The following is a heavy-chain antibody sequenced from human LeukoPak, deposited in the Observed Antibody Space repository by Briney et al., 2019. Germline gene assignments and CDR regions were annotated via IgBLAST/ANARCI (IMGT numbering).Heavy chain of an antibody. CDR2: IYYSGST. CDR3: ARDLPYGGNPTPPWLGY. D-gene: IGHD4-23*01. J-gene: IGHJ4*02. V-gene: IGHV4-59*12. CDR1: GGSISSYY. Sequence: SETLSLTCTVSGGSISSYYWSWIRQPPGKGLEWIGYIYYSGSTNYNPSLKSRVTISVDTSKNQFSLKLSSVTAADTAVYYCARDLPYGGNPTPPWLGYWGQGTLVTVSS.